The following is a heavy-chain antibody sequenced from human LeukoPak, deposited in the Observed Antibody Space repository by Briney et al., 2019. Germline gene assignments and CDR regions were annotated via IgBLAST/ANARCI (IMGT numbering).Heavy chain of an antibody. CDR2: INSDGSST. Sequence: GGSLRLSCAASEFTFSSYWMHWVRQAPGKGLVWVSRINSDGSSTSYEDSVKGRFTISRDNAKNTLYLQMNSLRAEDTAVYYCARGFTIFGVVNDAFDIWGQGTMVTVSS. J-gene: IGHJ3*02. D-gene: IGHD3-3*01. CDR3: ARGFTIFGVVNDAFDI. V-gene: IGHV3-74*01. CDR1: EFTFSSYW.